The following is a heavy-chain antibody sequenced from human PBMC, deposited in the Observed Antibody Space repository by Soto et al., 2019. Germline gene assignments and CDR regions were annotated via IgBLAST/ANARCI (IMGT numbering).Heavy chain of an antibody. V-gene: IGHV4-31*03. CDR3: ARYNVFGGRRSWFDP. Sequence: PSETLSLTCTVSGGSISNGTYSWSWIRQHPGKGLEWPGHVFSSGGTSYNPSLESRLTISVDTSKNQFSLRLSSVTAAATAVYYCARYNVFGGRRSWFDPWGQGTLVTVSS. CDR2: VFSSGGT. J-gene: IGHJ5*02. CDR1: GGSISNGTYS. D-gene: IGHD2-15*01.